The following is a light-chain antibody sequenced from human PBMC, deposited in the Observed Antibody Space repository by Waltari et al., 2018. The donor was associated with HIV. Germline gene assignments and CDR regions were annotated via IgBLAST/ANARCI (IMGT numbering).Light chain of an antibody. CDR3: QQYGSSPIT. J-gene: IGKJ4*01. CDR2: GAS. V-gene: IGKV3-20*01. Sequence: EIVLTQSPGTLSLSPGERATLSCRASQSVSSTYLAWYQQKPGQAPRLFIYGASSRATGVPDRFRGSGSRTDFTLTISRLEPEDFAVYYCQQYGSSPITFGGGTRLEIK. CDR1: QSVSSTY.